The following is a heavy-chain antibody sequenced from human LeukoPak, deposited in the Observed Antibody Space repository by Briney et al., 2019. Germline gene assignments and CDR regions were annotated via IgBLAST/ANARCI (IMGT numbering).Heavy chain of an antibody. J-gene: IGHJ4*02. D-gene: IGHD5-24*01. CDR2: IKQDGSEK. CDR3: ANFKGKDGIKDHFDY. Sequence: GGSLRLSCAASGFTFSSYWMSWFRQAPGKGLEWVANIKQDGSEKNYVDSVKGRFTISRDNAKKSLYLQMSSLRVEDTAVYYCANFKGKDGIKDHFDYWGQGTLVTVSS. CDR1: GFTFSSYW. V-gene: IGHV3-7*03.